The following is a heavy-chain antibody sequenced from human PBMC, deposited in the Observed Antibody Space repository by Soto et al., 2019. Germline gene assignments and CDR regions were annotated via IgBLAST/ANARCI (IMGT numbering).Heavy chain of an antibody. CDR2: ISAYNGNT. CDR1: GYTFTSYG. CDR3: AGYCSSTSCQDNWFDP. Sequence: QVQLVQSGAEVKKPGASVKVSCKASGYTFTSYGISWVRQAPGQGLEWMGWISAYNGNTNYAQKLQGRVTMTTDTSTSTAYMELRRLRSDDTAVYYCAGYCSSTSCQDNWFDPWGQGTLVTVSS. J-gene: IGHJ5*02. D-gene: IGHD2-2*01. V-gene: IGHV1-18*01.